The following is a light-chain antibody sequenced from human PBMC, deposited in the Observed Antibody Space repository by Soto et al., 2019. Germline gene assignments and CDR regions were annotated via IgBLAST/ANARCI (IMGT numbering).Light chain of an antibody. Sequence: DIQMTQSPSSVSASVGDRVTVTLRASQGISSWLAWYQQKPGKAPELLIYAASTLQSGVPSRFSGSGSGTDFTLTISCLQSEDFATYYCQQYYSFPPTFGQGTKVDIK. V-gene: IGKV1-12*01. J-gene: IGKJ1*01. CDR2: AAS. CDR1: QGISSW. CDR3: QQYYSFPPT.